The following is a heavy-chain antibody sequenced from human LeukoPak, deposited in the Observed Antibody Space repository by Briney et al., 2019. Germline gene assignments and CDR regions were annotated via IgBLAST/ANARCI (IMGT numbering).Heavy chain of an antibody. D-gene: IGHD5-18*01. CDR1: GYTFTGYY. CDR2: INPNSGGT. J-gene: IGHJ4*02. Sequence: ASVNVSCKASGYTFTGYYMHWVRQAPGQGLEWMGRINPNSGGTNYAQKFQGRVTMTRDTSISTAYMELSRLRSDDTAVYYCARDGARDRGYSYQSDYWGQGTLVTVSS. CDR3: ARDGARDRGYSYQSDY. V-gene: IGHV1-2*06.